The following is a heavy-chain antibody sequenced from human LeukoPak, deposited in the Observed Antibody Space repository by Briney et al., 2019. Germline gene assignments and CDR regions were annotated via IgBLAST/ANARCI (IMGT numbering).Heavy chain of an antibody. CDR1: GFIFSNYA. CDR3: AKKYYYDSSGYYFQH. J-gene: IGHJ1*01. V-gene: IGHV3-23*01. Sequence: PGGSLRLSCAASGFIFSNYAMSWVRRAPGKGLEWVSGISGSGGSTYYADSVKGRFTISRDNSKNTLYLQMNSLRVEDTAVYYCAKKYYYDSSGYYFQHWGQGTLVTVSS. CDR2: ISGSGGST. D-gene: IGHD3-22*01.